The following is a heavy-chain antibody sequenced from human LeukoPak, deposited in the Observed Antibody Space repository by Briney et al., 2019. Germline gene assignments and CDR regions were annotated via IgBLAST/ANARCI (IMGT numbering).Heavy chain of an antibody. J-gene: IGHJ3*02. CDR1: GGSISNYY. CDR3: ARGRYCSADICTGGDSFDI. D-gene: IGHD2-15*01. V-gene: IGHV4-4*07. CDR2: KYARGSS. Sequence: SETLSLTCTVSGGSISNYYWSWVREPAGKGGGWIGRKYARGSSNYPPPLQSPVPISVDTSKNHSSLTLRSVTAADTAVYYCARGRYCSADICTGGDSFDIWGQGTMVSVSP.